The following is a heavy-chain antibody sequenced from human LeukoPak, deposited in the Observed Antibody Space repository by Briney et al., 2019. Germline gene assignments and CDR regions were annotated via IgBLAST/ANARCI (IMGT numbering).Heavy chain of an antibody. Sequence: GGSLRLSCAASGFTFSNYWMSWVCQGPGKGLEWVANIKQDGSEKYYVDSVKGRFSISRDDTKNSLYLQLNSLRAEDTAVYYCAREGLRFLEWSSYYFDYWGLGTLVTVSS. D-gene: IGHD3-3*01. V-gene: IGHV3-7*01. CDR1: GFTFSNYW. CDR2: IKQDGSEK. J-gene: IGHJ4*02. CDR3: AREGLRFLEWSSYYFDY.